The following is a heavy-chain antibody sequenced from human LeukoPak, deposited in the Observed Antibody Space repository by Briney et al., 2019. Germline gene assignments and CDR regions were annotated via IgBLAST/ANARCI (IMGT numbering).Heavy chain of an antibody. V-gene: IGHV1-2*02. CDR1: GYTFTGYY. J-gene: IGHJ4*02. Sequence: GASVKVSCKASGYTFTGYYMHWVRQAPGQGLEWMGWINPNSGGTNYAQKFQGRVTMTRDTSISTAYMELSRLRSDDTAVYYCARDFLPAAMIAAAGTWGPGDYWGQGTLVTVSS. CDR3: ARDFLPAAMIAAAGTWGPGDY. D-gene: IGHD6-13*01. CDR2: INPNSGGT.